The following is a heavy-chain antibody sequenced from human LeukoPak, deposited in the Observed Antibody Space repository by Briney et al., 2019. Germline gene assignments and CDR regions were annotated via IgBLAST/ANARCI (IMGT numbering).Heavy chain of an antibody. CDR2: IYTGGST. Sequence: QTGGSLRLSCAVSGFTVSSDYMNWVRQAPGKGLEWVSVIYTGGSTYYADSVKGRFTVSRGDSKNTLYLQMNSLRAEDTATYYCASGRGSWGQGTLVTVSS. CDR3: ASGRGS. CDR1: GFTVSSDY. V-gene: IGHV3-66*01. J-gene: IGHJ5*02.